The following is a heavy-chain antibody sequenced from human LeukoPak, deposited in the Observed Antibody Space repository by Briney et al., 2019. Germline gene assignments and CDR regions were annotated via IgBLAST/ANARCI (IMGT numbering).Heavy chain of an antibody. CDR2: INPTGGST. D-gene: IGHD1-26*01. CDR3: ARDNSVGDNAWWFDP. Sequence: GASVKVSCKASGYTLTGYYKHWVRQAPGQGLEWMGLINPTGGSTGYAQKFQGRVTMTRDMSTSTDYMELSSLRSEDTAIYYCARDNSVGDNAWWFDPWGQGTLVTVSS. CDR1: GYTLTGYY. J-gene: IGHJ5*02. V-gene: IGHV1-46*01.